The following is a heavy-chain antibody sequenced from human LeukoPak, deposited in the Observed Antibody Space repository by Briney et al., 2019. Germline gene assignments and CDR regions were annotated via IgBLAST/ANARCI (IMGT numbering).Heavy chain of an antibody. CDR1: GFTFSTYW. Sequence: GGSLRLSCAASGFTFSTYWMSWVRQLPGKGLQWVANINEDGSEKDYVDSVKGRFTISRDSAKNSLYLQMDSLRAEDTAVYYCARDYGGRLGYFDYWGQGTLVTVSS. D-gene: IGHD4-23*01. V-gene: IGHV3-7*01. CDR2: INEDGSEK. J-gene: IGHJ4*02. CDR3: ARDYGGRLGYFDY.